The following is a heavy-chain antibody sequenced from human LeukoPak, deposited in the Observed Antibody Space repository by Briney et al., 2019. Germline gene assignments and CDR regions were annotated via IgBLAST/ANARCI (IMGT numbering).Heavy chain of an antibody. D-gene: IGHD5-12*01. CDR3: ARVGYSGWNLEY. Sequence: PGGSLRLSCAASGFTFRSYWMSWVRQAPGNGLEWVANINQDGSVKYYVDSVKGRFTISRDNAKNSLYVEMNSLRDEDTAVYYCARVGYSGWNLEYWGQGTLVTVSS. CDR2: INQDGSVK. J-gene: IGHJ4*02. CDR1: GFTFRSYW. V-gene: IGHV3-7*01.